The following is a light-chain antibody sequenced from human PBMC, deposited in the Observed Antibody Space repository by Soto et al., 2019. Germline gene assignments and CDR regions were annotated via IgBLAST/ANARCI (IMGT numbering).Light chain of an antibody. CDR2: EVS. CDR3: CSYAGSPYV. V-gene: IGLV2-23*02. Sequence: SALTQPASLFGSPGQWINIPLTRTNSDVGSYNLVSWYQQHPGKAPKLMIYEVSKRPSGVSNRFSGSKSGNTASLTISGLQAEDEADYYCCSYAGSPYVFGTGTKVTVL. J-gene: IGLJ1*01. CDR1: NSDVGSYNL.